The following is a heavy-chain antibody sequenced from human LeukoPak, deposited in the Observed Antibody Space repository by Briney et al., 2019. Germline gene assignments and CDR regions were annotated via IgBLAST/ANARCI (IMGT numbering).Heavy chain of an antibody. CDR1: GFTVSSNY. V-gene: IGHV3-53*01. CDR2: IYSGGNT. J-gene: IGHJ4*02. Sequence: GGSLILSCAASGFTVSSNYMSWVRPAPGKGLEWVSVIYSGGNTHYADSVKGRFTISRDNSKNTVNLQMNSLRAEDTAVYYCARDGDSSSSHFDYWGQGTLVTVSS. CDR3: ARDGDSSSSHFDY. D-gene: IGHD6-6*01.